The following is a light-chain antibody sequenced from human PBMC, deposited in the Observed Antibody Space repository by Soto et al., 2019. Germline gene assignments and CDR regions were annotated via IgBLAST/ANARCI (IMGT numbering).Light chain of an antibody. V-gene: IGKV3-20*01. CDR1: QSVSSSH. Sequence: EMVLTQSPGTLSLSPGERARLSCGASQSVSSSHFAWYQQKPGQAPRLLIYGASSRATGIPHRFSGSGSGTDFTLTINRLEPEDFAVYYCQQYVSSPPTFGQGTKVDI. J-gene: IGKJ1*01. CDR3: QQYVSSPPT. CDR2: GAS.